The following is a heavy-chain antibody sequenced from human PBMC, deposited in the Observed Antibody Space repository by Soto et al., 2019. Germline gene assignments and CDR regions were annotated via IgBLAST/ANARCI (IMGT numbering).Heavy chain of an antibody. D-gene: IGHD6-13*01. CDR3: SSGMAAGTY. CDR2: IKSKAAGGTA. V-gene: IGHV3-15*07. J-gene: IGHJ4*02. CDR1: GLTFTDAW. Sequence: EVQLVESGGGLVTPGGSLRLSCAVTGLTFTDAWMNWLRQAPGKGPEWVGRIKSKAAGGTADYAAAVKDRFTMSSDDSKNMLYLQMNRLKGADTAVYYSSSGMAAGTYWGQGTLVTVSS.